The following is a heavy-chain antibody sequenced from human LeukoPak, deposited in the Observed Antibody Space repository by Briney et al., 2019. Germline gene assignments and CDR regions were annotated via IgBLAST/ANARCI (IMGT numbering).Heavy chain of an antibody. CDR3: ARVSYYYDSSGSYYFDY. J-gene: IGHJ4*02. D-gene: IGHD3-22*01. V-gene: IGHV1-69*06. Sequence: ASVKVSCKASGDTFSNYAIAWVRQAPGKGLEWMGGIIPMFGTTRYAPKFQDRVMVTADKATNTAYMGIYSLRFDDTAVYYCARVSYYYDSSGSYYFDYWGQGTLVTVSS. CDR2: IIPMFGTT. CDR1: GDTFSNYA.